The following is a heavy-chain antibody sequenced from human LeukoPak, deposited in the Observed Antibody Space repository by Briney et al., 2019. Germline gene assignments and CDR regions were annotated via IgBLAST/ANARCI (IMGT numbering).Heavy chain of an antibody. CDR3: ARDNDKVVDH. D-gene: IGHD1-1*01. Sequence: ASVKVSCKTSGYTFSNYGISWVRQAPGQGLEWMGWITAYNGNRLYAQRFQGRITLATDTSTSASYMELRSLEYDDTAIYYCARDNDKVVDHWGQGTLVTVSS. V-gene: IGHV1-18*01. J-gene: IGHJ4*01. CDR2: ITAYNGNR. CDR1: GYTFSNYG.